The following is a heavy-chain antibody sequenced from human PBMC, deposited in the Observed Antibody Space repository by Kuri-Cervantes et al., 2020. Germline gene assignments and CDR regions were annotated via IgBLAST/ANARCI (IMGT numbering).Heavy chain of an antibody. CDR1: GFTFSDYY. CDR3: ARDRGD. D-gene: IGHD3-3*01. Sequence: ETLSLTCAASGFTFSDYYMNWVRQAPGKGLEWVSSISSSSSYIYYADSVKGRFTISRDNAKNSLYLQMNSLRAEDTAVYYCARDRGDWGQGTLVTVSS. CDR2: ISSSSSYI. J-gene: IGHJ4*02. V-gene: IGHV3-21*01.